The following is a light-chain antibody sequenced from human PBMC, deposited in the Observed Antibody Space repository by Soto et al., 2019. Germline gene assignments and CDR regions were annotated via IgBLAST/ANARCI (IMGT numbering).Light chain of an antibody. CDR1: QSVSSSY. CDR2: GAS. CDR3: HQRQYWPPIT. V-gene: IGKV3D-20*02. J-gene: IGKJ5*01. Sequence: IVLTQSPGTLSLSPWERATLSCRASQSVSSSYLAWYQQKPGQAPRLLIYGASNRATGIPARFSGSGSGTDFTLTISSLEPEDFAVYYCHQRQYWPPITFGQGTRLEIK.